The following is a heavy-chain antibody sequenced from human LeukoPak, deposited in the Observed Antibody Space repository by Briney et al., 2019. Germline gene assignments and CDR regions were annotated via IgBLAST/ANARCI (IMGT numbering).Heavy chain of an antibody. J-gene: IGHJ4*02. D-gene: IGHD6-19*01. CDR2: INPSGGST. V-gene: IGHV1-46*01. CDR3: ARDGEYSSGWYYFDY. CDR1: GGTFSSYA. Sequence: ASVKVSCKASGGTFSSYAISWVRQAPGQGLEWMGIINPSGGSTSYAQKFQGRVTMTRDTSTSTVYMELSSLRSEDTAVYYCARDGEYSSGWYYFDYWGQGTLVTVSS.